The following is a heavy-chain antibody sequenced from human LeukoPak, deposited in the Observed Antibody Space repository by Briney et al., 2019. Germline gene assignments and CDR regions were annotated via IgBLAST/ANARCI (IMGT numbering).Heavy chain of an antibody. J-gene: IGHJ6*03. D-gene: IGHD3-3*01. CDR3: ARAQKHNYDFWSGSSYYYYYMDV. Sequence: PGGSLRLSCAASGFTFSSYWMHWVRQAPGKGLVWVSRINSDGSSTSYADSVKGRFTISRDNAKNTLYLQMNSLRAEDTAVYYCARAQKHNYDFWSGSSYYYYYMDVWGKGTTVTVSS. CDR1: GFTFSSYW. V-gene: IGHV3-74*01. CDR2: INSDGSST.